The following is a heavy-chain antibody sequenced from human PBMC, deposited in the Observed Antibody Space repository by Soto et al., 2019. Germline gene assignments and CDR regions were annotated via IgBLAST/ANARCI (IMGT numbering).Heavy chain of an antibody. V-gene: IGHV4-34*01. CDR1: GLNFSGYY. Sequence: PSETLSLTCAVYGLNFSGYYWSWIRQPPGKGLEWIGEINHSGSTNYNPSLKSRVTISVDTSKNQFSLKLSSVTAADTAVYYCARGGRKSGWLPPGNWFDPWGQGTLVTVSS. J-gene: IGHJ5*02. CDR3: ARGGRKSGWLPPGNWFDP. D-gene: IGHD6-19*01. CDR2: INHSGST.